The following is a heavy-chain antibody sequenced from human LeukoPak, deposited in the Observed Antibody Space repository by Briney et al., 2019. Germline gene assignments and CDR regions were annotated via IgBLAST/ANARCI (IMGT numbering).Heavy chain of an antibody. CDR2: ISYDGSNK. CDR1: GFTFSSYA. J-gene: IGHJ4*02. Sequence: GGSLRLSCAASGFTFSSYAMHWVRQAPGKGLEWVAVISYDGSNKYYADSVKGRFTISRDNSKNTLYLQMNSLRAEDTAVYYCAREDLTGYYYFDYWGQGTLVTVSS. CDR3: AREDLTGYYYFDY. D-gene: IGHD3-9*01. V-gene: IGHV3-30-3*01.